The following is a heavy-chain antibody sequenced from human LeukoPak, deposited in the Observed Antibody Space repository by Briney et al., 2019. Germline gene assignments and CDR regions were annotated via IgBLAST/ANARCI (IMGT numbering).Heavy chain of an antibody. D-gene: IGHD3-10*01. J-gene: IGHJ3*02. CDR2: ITSGGGTT. CDR3: AKISASGSKTFDI. Sequence: GGSLRLSCAASGSTFSSYAMNWVRQAPGRGLDWVSTITSGGGTTYYADSVKGRFTISRDNSRNTLYLQMNSLRGEDTAIYYCAKISASGSKTFDIWGQGTMVTVSS. V-gene: IGHV3-23*01. CDR1: GSTFSSYA.